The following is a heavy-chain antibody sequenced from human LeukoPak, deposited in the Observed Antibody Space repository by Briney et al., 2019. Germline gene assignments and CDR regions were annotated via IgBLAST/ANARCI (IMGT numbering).Heavy chain of an antibody. J-gene: IGHJ5*02. CDR1: GYSFIDYY. CDR2: INPNSGGT. CDR3: ARGGSSSWYLTLRTWHWFDP. D-gene: IGHD6-13*01. Sequence: GASVKVSCKASGYSFIDYYMHWVRQAPGQGLEWMGWINPNSGGTNYAQKFQGWVTMTRDTSISTAYMELSRLRSDDTAVYYCARGGSSSWYLTLRTWHWFDPWGQGTLVTVSS. V-gene: IGHV1-2*04.